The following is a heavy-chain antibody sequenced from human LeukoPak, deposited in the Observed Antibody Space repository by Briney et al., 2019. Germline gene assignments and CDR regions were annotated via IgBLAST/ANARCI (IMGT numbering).Heavy chain of an antibody. Sequence: GASVKVSCKASGYDFTSVGITWVRQAPGQGLEWMGWISAYNGNTNYAQKLQGRVTMTTDTSTSTAYMELRSLRSDDTAVYYCARGVHLTPGIAAAGNFRYYYYGMDVWGQGTTVTVSS. D-gene: IGHD6-13*01. J-gene: IGHJ6*02. V-gene: IGHV1-18*01. CDR2: ISAYNGNT. CDR1: GYDFTSVG. CDR3: ARGVHLTPGIAAAGNFRYYYYGMDV.